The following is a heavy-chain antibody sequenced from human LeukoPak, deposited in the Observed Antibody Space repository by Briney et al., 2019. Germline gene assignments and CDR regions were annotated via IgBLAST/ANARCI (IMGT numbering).Heavy chain of an antibody. V-gene: IGHV3-33*01. Sequence: GRSLRLSCAASGFSFSSYGMHWVRQAPGKGLEWVAVIWYDGSIKYYGDSVKGRFTISRDNTNNTLSLQMISLRVEDTAVYYCGRKRGVNFYYYYVDVWGKGTTVTVSS. D-gene: IGHD1-1*01. CDR2: IWYDGSIK. CDR3: GRKRGVNFYYYYVDV. CDR1: GFSFSSYG. J-gene: IGHJ6*03.